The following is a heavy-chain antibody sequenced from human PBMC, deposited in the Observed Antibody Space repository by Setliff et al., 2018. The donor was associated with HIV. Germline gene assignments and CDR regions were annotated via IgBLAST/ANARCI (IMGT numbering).Heavy chain of an antibody. CDR3: ARSFPDLSAYYRGASFDL. J-gene: IGHJ2*01. D-gene: IGHD3-22*01. CDR2: IRGTGGDT. Sequence: GGSLRLSCAASGFTFSNSLMTWVRQAPGKGLEWVSSIRGTGGDTYYSDSVKGRFTISRDNSKNTLYLQMDSLRAEDTAVYYCARSFPDLSAYYRGASFDLWGRGTLVTVSS. V-gene: IGHV3-23*01. CDR1: GFTFSNSL.